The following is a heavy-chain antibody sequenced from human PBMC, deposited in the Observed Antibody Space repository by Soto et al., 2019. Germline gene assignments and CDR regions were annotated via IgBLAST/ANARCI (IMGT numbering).Heavy chain of an antibody. CDR3: ARDQRLRTIDY. Sequence: QVQLVESGGGVVQPGRSLRLSCAASGFTFSSYAMHWVRQAPGKGLEWVAVISYDGSNKYYADSVKGRFTISRDNSKNTLYLQMNSLRAEDTAVYYCARDQRLRTIDYWGQGTLVTVSS. D-gene: IGHD4-17*01. V-gene: IGHV3-30-3*01. J-gene: IGHJ4*02. CDR2: ISYDGSNK. CDR1: GFTFSSYA.